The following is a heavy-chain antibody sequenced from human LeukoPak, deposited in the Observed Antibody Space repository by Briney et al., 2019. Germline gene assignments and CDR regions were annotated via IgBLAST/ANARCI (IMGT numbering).Heavy chain of an antibody. J-gene: IGHJ5*02. CDR3: AHKPAQKNYFDP. D-gene: IGHD1-7*01. CDR2: TYWGDDK. CDR1: GFSLSAPQVA. Sequence: SGPTLVYPTQTLTLTCTFSGFSLSAPQVAVGWIRQPPGKALEFLALTYWGDDKRFSSSVRSRLTITSDASKNQVVLTVANLDPVDTATYYCAHKPAQKNYFDPWGQGTLVTVSS. V-gene: IGHV2-5*02.